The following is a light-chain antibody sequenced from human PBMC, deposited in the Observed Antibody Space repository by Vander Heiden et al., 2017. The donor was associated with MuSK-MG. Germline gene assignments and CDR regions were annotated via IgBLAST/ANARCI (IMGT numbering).Light chain of an antibody. CDR1: RAISNY. Sequence: DIQMTQSTYSLSASVGDRVTIPCKASRAISNYLNWYQQKPGQAPQLLIYFASNLETGVPARFSGSGSGTDFTLTISSLQPEDIAIYYCKQDVNPPFFGQGTKVDIK. V-gene: IGKV1-33*01. CDR3: KQDVNPPF. J-gene: IGKJ2*01. CDR2: FAS.